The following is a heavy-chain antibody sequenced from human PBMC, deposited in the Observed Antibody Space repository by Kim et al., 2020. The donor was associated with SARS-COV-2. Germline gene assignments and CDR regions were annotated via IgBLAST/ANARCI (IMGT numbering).Heavy chain of an antibody. CDR2: FDPEDGET. D-gene: IGHD2-21*02. J-gene: IGHJ4*02. V-gene: IGHV1-24*01. CDR3: ATALLYCGGDCYTNFDY. Sequence: ASVKVSCKVSGYTLTELSMHWVRQAPGKGLEWMGGFDPEDGETIYAQKFQGRVTMTEDTSTDTAYMELSSLRSEDTAVYYCATALLYCGGDCYTNFDYWGQGTLVTVSS. CDR1: GYTLTELS.